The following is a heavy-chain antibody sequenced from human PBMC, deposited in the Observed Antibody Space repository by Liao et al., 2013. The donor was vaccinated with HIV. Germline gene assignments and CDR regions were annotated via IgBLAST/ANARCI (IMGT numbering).Heavy chain of an antibody. D-gene: IGHD3-3*01. CDR2: IYYSGST. Sequence: QVQLQQWGAGLLKPSETLSLTCAVYGGSISTYYWSWIRQPPGKGLEWIGFIYYSGSTNYNPSLKSRVTISVDTSKNQFSLKLSSVTAADTAVYYCARVSYDFWSGDWYFDLWGRGTLVTVSS. J-gene: IGHJ2*01. CDR1: GGSISTYY. V-gene: IGHV4-59*01. CDR3: ARVSYDFWSGDWYFDL.